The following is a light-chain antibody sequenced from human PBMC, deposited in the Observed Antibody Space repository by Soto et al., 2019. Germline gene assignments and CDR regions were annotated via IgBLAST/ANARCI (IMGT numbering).Light chain of an antibody. J-gene: IGKJ3*01. CDR3: HHSYSTPFT. CDR1: QSISSY. V-gene: IGKV1-39*01. Sequence: DIQMTQSPSSLSASVGDRVTITCRASQSISSYLNWYQQKPGKAPKLLIYAASSLQSGVPSRFSGSGSGTDFTLTISCLQPEDFATYYCHHSYSTPFTFGPGTKVDIK. CDR2: AAS.